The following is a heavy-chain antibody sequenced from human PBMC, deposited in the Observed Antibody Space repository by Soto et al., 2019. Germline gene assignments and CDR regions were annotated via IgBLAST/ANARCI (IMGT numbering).Heavy chain of an antibody. CDR2: IWYDGSNQ. D-gene: IGHD3-10*01. CDR3: ARDLGAFNYGSAYFDY. V-gene: IGHV3-33*01. CDR1: GFTFSTYG. Sequence: GGSLRLSCAPSGFTFSTYGMHWVRQAPGKGLEWVAVIWYDGSNQYYADSVKGRFTISRDNSKNMLYLQMNSLRAEDTAVYYCARDLGAFNYGSAYFDYWGQGTPVTVS. J-gene: IGHJ4*02.